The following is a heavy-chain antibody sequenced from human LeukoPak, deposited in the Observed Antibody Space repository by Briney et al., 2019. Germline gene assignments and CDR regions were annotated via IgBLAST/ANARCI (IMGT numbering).Heavy chain of an antibody. CDR3: ARDYAGYCSGGSCYGGY. CDR1: GYTFTSYG. Sequence: VSVKVSCKASGYTFTSYGISWVRQAPGQGLEWMGWISAYNGNTNYAQKLQGRVTMTTDTSTSTAYMELRSLRSDDTAVYYCARDYAGYCSGGSCYGGYWGQGTLVTVSS. J-gene: IGHJ4*02. V-gene: IGHV1-18*01. D-gene: IGHD2-15*01. CDR2: ISAYNGNT.